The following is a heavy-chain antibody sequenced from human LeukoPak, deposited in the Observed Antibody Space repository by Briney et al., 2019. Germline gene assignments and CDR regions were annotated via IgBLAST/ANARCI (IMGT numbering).Heavy chain of an antibody. CDR2: ISGGGGST. D-gene: IGHD4-23*01. J-gene: IGHJ4*02. Sequence: GGSLRLSCAASGFTFSSYAMSWVRQAPGKGLEWVSAISGGGGSTYYADSVKGRFTISRDNSKNTLYLQMNSLRAEDTAVYYCAKGGGYATVVYDYWGQGTLVTVSS. CDR1: GFTFSSYA. CDR3: AKGGGYATVVYDY. V-gene: IGHV3-23*01.